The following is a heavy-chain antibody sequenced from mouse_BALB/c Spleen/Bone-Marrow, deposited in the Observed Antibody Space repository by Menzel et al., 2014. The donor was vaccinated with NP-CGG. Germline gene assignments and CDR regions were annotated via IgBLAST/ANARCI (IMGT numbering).Heavy chain of an antibody. CDR1: GFSLTSYG. V-gene: IGHV2-6*02. CDR2: IWSDGST. CDR3: VRSSPTTWAMDY. Sequence: VKLVESGPGLVAPSQSLSITCTVSGFSLTSYGVHWVRQPPGKGLEWLVVIWSDGSTTYNSALKSRLSISKDNSKSQVFLKMNSLQTDDTAMYYCVRSSPTTWAMDYWGQGTSVTVSS. J-gene: IGHJ4*01. D-gene: IGHD2-12*01.